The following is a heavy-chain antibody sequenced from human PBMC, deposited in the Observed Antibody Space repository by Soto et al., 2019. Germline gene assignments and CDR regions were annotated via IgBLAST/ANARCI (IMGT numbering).Heavy chain of an antibody. V-gene: IGHV1-69*06. CDR3: ARESTVTTGYYYYGMDV. CDR2: IIPIFGTA. J-gene: IGHJ6*02. Sequence: ASVKVSCKASGGTFSSYAISWVRQAPGQGLEWMGGIIPIFGTANYAQKFQGRVTITADKSTSTAYMELSSLRSEDTAVYYCARESTVTTGYYYYGMDVWGQGTTVTVSS. D-gene: IGHD4-4*01. CDR1: GGTFSSYA.